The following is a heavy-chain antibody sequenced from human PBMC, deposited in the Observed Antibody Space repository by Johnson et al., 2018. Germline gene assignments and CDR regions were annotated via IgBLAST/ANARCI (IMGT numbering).Heavy chain of an antibody. V-gene: IGHV3-73*01. CDR2: IRSKANSYVT. Sequence: VQLQESGGGLVQPGGSLKLSCAASGFTFSGSPMHWVRQASGKGLEWVGRIRSKANSYVTAYAASVKGRFTISRDDSKNTAYLQMNSLKTEDTAVYYCARKGAGYTSSWYYFQHWGQGTLVTVSS. J-gene: IGHJ1*01. CDR3: ARKGAGYTSSWYYFQH. CDR1: GFTFSGSP. D-gene: IGHD6-13*01.